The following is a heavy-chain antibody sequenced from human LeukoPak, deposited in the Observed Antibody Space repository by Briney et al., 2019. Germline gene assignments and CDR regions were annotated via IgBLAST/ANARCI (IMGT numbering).Heavy chain of an antibody. CDR2: IIPIFGTG. Sequence: ASVKVSCKASGGTFSSYAISWARQAPGQGLEWMGGIIPIFGTGKYAQKFQGRVTVIADEFTSTAYMELSSLRSEDTAVYYCASRYCSGGSCFSRDYYYYYMDVWGKGTTVTVSS. CDR3: ASRYCSGGSCFSRDYYYYYMDV. D-gene: IGHD2-15*01. J-gene: IGHJ6*03. CDR1: GGTFSSYA. V-gene: IGHV1-69*13.